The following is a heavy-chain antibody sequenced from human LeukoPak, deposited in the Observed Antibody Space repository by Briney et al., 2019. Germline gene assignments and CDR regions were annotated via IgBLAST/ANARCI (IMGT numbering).Heavy chain of an antibody. Sequence: PSETLSLTCTVSGGSISSSSYYWGRIRQPPGEGLEWIASIYYSGTTYYNPSFKSRVTISVDTSKSQFSLKLTSVTAADTAVYYCARDRVGATTWLDYWGQGTLVTVSS. CDR1: GGSISSSSYY. V-gene: IGHV4-39*07. J-gene: IGHJ4*02. D-gene: IGHD1-26*01. CDR2: IYYSGTT. CDR3: ARDRVGATTWLDY.